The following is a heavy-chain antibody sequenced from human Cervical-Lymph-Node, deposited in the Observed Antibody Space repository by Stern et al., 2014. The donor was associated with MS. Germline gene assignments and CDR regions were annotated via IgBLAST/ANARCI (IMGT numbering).Heavy chain of an antibody. J-gene: IGHJ4*02. Sequence: EVQLVESGGGLVKPGGSLRLSCAASGFSFNWYNMNWVRQDPGKGLEWVSSISSTSDYTYYADSVKGRFTISRDNAKKSLYLQMNSLRADDTAVYYCARDALFDSWGQGTLVTVSS. V-gene: IGHV3-21*01. CDR3: ARDALFDS. CDR2: ISSTSDYT. CDR1: GFSFNWYN.